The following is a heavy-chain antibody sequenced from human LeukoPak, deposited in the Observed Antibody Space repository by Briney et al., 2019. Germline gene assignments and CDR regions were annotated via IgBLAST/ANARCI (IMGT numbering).Heavy chain of an antibody. CDR3: ARDRWVIVGAEGE. CDR2: ISSSSSYI. D-gene: IGHD1-26*01. CDR1: GFTFSSYS. J-gene: IGHJ4*02. Sequence: GGSLRLSCAASGFTFSSYSMNWVRQAPGKGLEWVSSISSSSSYIYYADSVKGRFTISRDNAKNSLYLQMNSLRAEDTAVYYCARDRWVIVGAEGEWGQGTLVTVSS. V-gene: IGHV3-21*01.